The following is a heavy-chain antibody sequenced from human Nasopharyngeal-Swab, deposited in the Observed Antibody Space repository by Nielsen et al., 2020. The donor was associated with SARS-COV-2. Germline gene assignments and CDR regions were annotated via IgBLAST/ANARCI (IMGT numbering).Heavy chain of an antibody. Sequence: GESLKISCAASGFTFSSYGMHWVRQAPGKGLEWVAVISYDGSNKYYADSVKGRFTTSRDNSKNTLYLQMNSLRAEDTAVYYCAKRRRYCSGGSCYSSIDYWGQGTLVTVSS. CDR3: AKRRRYCSGGSCYSSIDY. D-gene: IGHD2-15*01. CDR1: GFTFSSYG. V-gene: IGHV3-30*18. CDR2: ISYDGSNK. J-gene: IGHJ4*02.